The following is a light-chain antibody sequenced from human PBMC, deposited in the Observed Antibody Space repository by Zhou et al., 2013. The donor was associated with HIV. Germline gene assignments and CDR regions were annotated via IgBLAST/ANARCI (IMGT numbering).Light chain of an antibody. J-gene: IGKJ4*01. CDR3: QQYGSSALT. CDR1: QSVSSSY. V-gene: IGKV3-20*01. Sequence: EIVLTQSPGTLSLSPGERATLSCRASQSVSSSYFTWYQQKPGQAPRLLIYGSSSRATAIPDRFSGSGSGTDFTLTISRVEPEDFAVYYCQQYGSSALTFGGGTKVEIK. CDR2: GSS.